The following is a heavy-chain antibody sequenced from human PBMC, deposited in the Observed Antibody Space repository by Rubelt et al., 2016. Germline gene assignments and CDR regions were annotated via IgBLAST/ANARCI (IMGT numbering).Heavy chain of an antibody. CDR2: ISAYNGNT. J-gene: IGHJ6*03. D-gene: IGHD1-26*01. Sequence: QVQLVQSGAEVKKPGASVKVSCKASGYTFTSYGISWVRQAPGQGLEWMGWISAYNGNTNYAQKLQGRVTMTTDTSTSTAYMGLGSLGSDDTAVYYCARELGVGATTFNYYYYYYMDVWGKGTTVTVSS. V-gene: IGHV1-18*01. CDR1: GYTFTSYG. CDR3: ARELGVGATTFNYYYYYYMDV.